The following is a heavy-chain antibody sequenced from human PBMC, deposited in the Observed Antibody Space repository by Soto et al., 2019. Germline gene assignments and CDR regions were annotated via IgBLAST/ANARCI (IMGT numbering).Heavy chain of an antibody. Sequence: WGSLRLSCAASGFTFSSYAMSWVRQAPGKGLEWVSAISGSGGSTYYADSVKGRFTISRDNSKNTLYLQMNSLRAEDTAVYYCAKGEWVVVVPAAPRYFDYWGQGTLVTVSS. V-gene: IGHV3-23*01. CDR2: ISGSGGST. CDR3: AKGEWVVVVPAAPRYFDY. CDR1: GFTFSSYA. D-gene: IGHD2-2*01. J-gene: IGHJ4*02.